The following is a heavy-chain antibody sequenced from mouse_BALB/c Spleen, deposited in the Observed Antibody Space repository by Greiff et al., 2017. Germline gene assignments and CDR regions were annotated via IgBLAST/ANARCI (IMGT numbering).Heavy chain of an antibody. D-gene: IGHD1-1*01. V-gene: IGHV1S81*02. J-gene: IGHJ3*01. CDR2: INPSNGRT. Sequence: QVQLQQPGAELVKPGASVKLSCKASGYTFTSYWMHWVKQRPGQGLEWIGEINPSNGRTNYNEKFKSKATLTVDKSSSTAYMQLSSLTSEDSAVYYCAREGDYASAWFAYWGQGTLVTVSA. CDR3: AREGDYASAWFAY. CDR1: GYTFTSYW.